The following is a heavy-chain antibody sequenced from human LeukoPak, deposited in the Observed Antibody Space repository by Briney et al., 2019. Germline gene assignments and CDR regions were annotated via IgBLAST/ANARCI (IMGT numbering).Heavy chain of an antibody. Sequence: GGSLRLSCAASGFTFSSYGMHWVRQAPGKGLEWVAVIWYDGSNKYYADPVKGRFTISRDNSKNTLYLQMNSLRAEDTAVYYCARGETQPRRMYYDFWSGFCRGAPSKDYYDGMDVWGQGTTVTVSS. CDR2: IWYDGSNK. CDR3: ARGETQPRRMYYDFWSGFCRGAPSKDYYDGMDV. V-gene: IGHV3-33*01. D-gene: IGHD3-3*01. CDR1: GFTFSSYG. J-gene: IGHJ6*02.